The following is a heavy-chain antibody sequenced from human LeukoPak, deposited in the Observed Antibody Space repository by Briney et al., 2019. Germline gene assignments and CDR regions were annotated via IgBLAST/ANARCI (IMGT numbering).Heavy chain of an antibody. D-gene: IGHD5-18*01. V-gene: IGHV4-39*01. CDR1: GGSISSSSYH. Sequence: PSETLSLTCTVSGGSISSSSYHWGWIRQPPGKGLEWIGSIYYSGSTYYNPSLKSRVTISVDTSKNQFSLKLSSVTAADTAVYYCARHLDTEGWFDPWGQGTLVTVSS. CDR3: ARHLDTEGWFDP. J-gene: IGHJ5*02. CDR2: IYYSGST.